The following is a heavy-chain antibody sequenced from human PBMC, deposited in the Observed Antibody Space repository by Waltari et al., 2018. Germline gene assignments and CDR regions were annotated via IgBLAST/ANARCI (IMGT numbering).Heavy chain of an antibody. Sequence: YYWSWIRQPPGKGLEWIGEINHSGNTNYNPSLKSRVTISVDTSKNQFSLKLSSATAADTAVYYCARDPTRLRTFDYLGQGTLVTVSS. CDR3: ARDPTRLRTFDY. J-gene: IGHJ4*02. CDR1: YY. CDR2: INHSGNT. D-gene: IGHD3-16*01. V-gene: IGHV4-34*01.